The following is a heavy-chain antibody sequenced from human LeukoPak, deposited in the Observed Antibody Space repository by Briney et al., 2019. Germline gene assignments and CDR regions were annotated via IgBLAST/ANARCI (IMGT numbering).Heavy chain of an antibody. J-gene: IGHJ4*02. CDR1: GFTFSSHA. D-gene: IGHD3-22*01. CDR3: AKDLPIDSCTYYSPFDC. CDR2: ISGSCGGT. Sequence: GGSLRLSCAASGFTFSSHAMAWVRQAPGKGLEWVSTISGSCGGTYYAGSVKGRFTISRDNSKNTLYLQMNSLRAEDTAVYYCAKDLPIDSCTYYSPFDCWGQGTLVTVSS. V-gene: IGHV3-23*01.